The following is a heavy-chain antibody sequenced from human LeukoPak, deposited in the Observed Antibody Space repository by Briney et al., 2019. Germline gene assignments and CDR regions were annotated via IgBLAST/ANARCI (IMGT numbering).Heavy chain of an antibody. CDR1: GFTFSSYW. CDR2: ISGSGGST. D-gene: IGHD3-22*01. V-gene: IGHV3-23*01. J-gene: IGHJ6*03. Sequence: GGSLRLSCAASGFTFSSYWMSWVRQAPGKGLEWVSAISGSGGSTYYADSVKGRFTISGDNSKNTLYLQMNSLRAEDTAVYYCAKDGGADSSGYYYYYYYYMDVWGKGTTVTISS. CDR3: AKDGGADSSGYYYYYYYYMDV.